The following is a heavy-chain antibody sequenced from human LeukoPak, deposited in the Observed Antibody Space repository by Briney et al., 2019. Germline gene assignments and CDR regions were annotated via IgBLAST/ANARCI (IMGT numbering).Heavy chain of an antibody. D-gene: IGHD3-22*01. V-gene: IGHV1-46*01. CDR1: GYTFTSYY. CDR3: ARARDSSGYGVRKRTNWFDP. Sequence: ASVKVSCKASGYTFTSYYMHWVRQAPGQGLEWMGIINPSGGSTSYAQKFQGRVTMTRDMSTSTVYMELSRLRSDDTAVYYCARARDSSGYGVRKRTNWFDPWGQGTLVTVSS. CDR2: INPSGGST. J-gene: IGHJ5*02.